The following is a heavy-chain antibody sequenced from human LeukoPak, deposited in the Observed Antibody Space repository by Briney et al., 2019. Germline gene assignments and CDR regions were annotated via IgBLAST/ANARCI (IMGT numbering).Heavy chain of an antibody. CDR3: ARDQVGYSYANYYYGMDV. CDR2: IYYSGST. CDR1: GGSISSGDYY. J-gene: IGHJ6*02. V-gene: IGHV4-30-4*01. Sequence: SETLSLTCTVSGGSISSGDYYWSWIRQPPGKGLEWIGYIYYSGSTYYNPSLKSRVTISVDTSKNQFSLKPSSVTAADTAVYYCARDQVGYSYANYYYGMDVWGQGTTVTVSS. D-gene: IGHD5-18*01.